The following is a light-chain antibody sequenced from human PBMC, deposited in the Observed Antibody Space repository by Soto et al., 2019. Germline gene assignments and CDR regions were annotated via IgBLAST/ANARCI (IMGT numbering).Light chain of an antibody. CDR1: QSVSTS. CDR3: QVRDVWPS. CDR2: DAS. V-gene: IGKV3-11*01. Sequence: IVLTQSPVTLALSPGESAVLSCRASQSVSTSLAWYQHKPGQPPRLFIYDASRRAPCIPARFTGSGSGTDFTLTIGRLVPEDIAVYYCQVRDVWPSFGQGTKVEIK. J-gene: IGKJ1*01.